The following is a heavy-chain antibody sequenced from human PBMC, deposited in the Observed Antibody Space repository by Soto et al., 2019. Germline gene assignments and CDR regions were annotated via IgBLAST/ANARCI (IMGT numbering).Heavy chain of an antibody. CDR1: GYTFTYYD. CDR3: ARGASPDYSFWDNPRGDWFES. CDR2: MNPNTGVTKT. J-gene: IGHJ5*01. V-gene: IGHV1-8*02. D-gene: IGHD3-3*01. Sequence: QVQLVQSGAELKKPGASVRVSCKASGYTFTYYDINWVRQAAGQGLEWMGWMNPNTGVTKTDDLEKVEGRRTMTRDISIGTAYLEIHTLRSEDTAVYYCARGASPDYSFWDNPRGDWFESWGHGTLVTVSS.